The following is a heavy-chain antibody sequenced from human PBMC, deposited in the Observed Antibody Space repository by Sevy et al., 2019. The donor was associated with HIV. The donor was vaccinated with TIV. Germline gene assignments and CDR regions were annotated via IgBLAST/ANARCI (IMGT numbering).Heavy chain of an antibody. V-gene: IGHV3-11*05. Sequence: GGSLRLSCAASGFTFNDYYMSWIRQAPGKGLEWLSYISSRSSYTNYADSVKGRFTISRDNAKNSLFLQVNSLRAEDMVLYYCAGVRLDRGRFYFDYWGPGTLVTVSS. CDR2: ISSRSSYT. CDR1: GFTFNDYY. D-gene: IGHD1-26*01. CDR3: AGVRLDRGRFYFDY. J-gene: IGHJ4*02.